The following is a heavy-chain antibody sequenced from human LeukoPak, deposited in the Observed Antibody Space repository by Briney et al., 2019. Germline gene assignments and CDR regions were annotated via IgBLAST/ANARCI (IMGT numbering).Heavy chain of an antibody. CDR1: GYTFTNYW. CDR3: ARAGYSNRWDGVDY. D-gene: IGHD2/OR15-2a*01. J-gene: IGHJ4*02. Sequence: GESLQISRKGSGYTFTNYWIGWVRQVPGKGLEFMGIIYPGDSDTRYSPSFQGQVTISVDKSINTAYLQWSSLKASDSAMYYCARAGYSNRWDGVDYWGQGTLVTVSS. CDR2: IYPGDSDT. V-gene: IGHV5-51*01.